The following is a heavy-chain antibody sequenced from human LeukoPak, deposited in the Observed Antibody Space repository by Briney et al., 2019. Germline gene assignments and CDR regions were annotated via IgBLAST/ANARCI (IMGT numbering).Heavy chain of an antibody. CDR3: AKQAGRGSYQYYFDS. CDR2: IFVSGDPT. CDR1: GFTFVNYG. D-gene: IGHD1-26*01. J-gene: IGHJ4*02. Sequence: GGSLRLSCTAAGFTFVNYGMSSVSQAPGKGMGLVSTIFVSGDPTYYADSVKRRFTISRDNSNNTLYLQMNSLRAEDTTVYYCAKQAGRGSYQYYFDSWGQGTLVTLSS. V-gene: IGHV3-23*01.